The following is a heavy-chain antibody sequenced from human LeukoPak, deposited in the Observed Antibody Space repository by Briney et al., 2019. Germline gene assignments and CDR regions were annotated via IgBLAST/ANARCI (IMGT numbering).Heavy chain of an antibody. Sequence: TGGSLRLSCAASGFTFSGSWMSWVRQAPGQGLEWVASINKDGSGKNYVDSLKGRFTISRDNAKNSLYLQMNSLRAEDTAVYYCTRFKLSVVRGIISQPLAYWGQGTLLTVSS. CDR3: TRFKLSVVRGIISQPLAY. CDR1: GFTFSGSW. D-gene: IGHD3-10*01. CDR2: INKDGSGK. V-gene: IGHV3-7*03. J-gene: IGHJ4*02.